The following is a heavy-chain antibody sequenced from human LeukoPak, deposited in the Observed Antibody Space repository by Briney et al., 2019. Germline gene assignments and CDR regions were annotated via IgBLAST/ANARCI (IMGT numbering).Heavy chain of an antibody. D-gene: IGHD3-3*01. V-gene: IGHV3-23*01. Sequence: PGGSLRLYCAASGFTISSYAMSWVRQAPGKGLEWVSVISDSGGSTYYADAVKGRFTISRDNSKNTVYMQMNNLRAEDMAVYYCAKGSTIPWGEFDIWGQGTMVTVSS. CDR2: ISDSGGST. CDR1: GFTISSYA. J-gene: IGHJ3*02. CDR3: AKGSTIPWGEFDI.